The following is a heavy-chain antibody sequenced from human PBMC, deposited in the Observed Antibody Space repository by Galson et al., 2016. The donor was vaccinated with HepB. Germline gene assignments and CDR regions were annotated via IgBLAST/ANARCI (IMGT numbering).Heavy chain of an antibody. V-gene: IGHV4-39*01. J-gene: IGHJ4*02. CDR1: GASVSSNSFY. D-gene: IGHD6-13*01. Sequence: SETLSLTCSVSGASVSSNSFYWAWIRQPPGKGLEWIGSIYYSGRTYNNPSLKSRVTMSVDTSKNYFSLKLTSVTAADTAVYYCARQTITADGDYWGQGTLVTVSS. CDR3: ARQTITADGDY. CDR2: IYYSGRT.